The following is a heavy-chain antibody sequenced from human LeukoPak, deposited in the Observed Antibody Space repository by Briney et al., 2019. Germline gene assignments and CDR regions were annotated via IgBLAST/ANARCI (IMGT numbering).Heavy chain of an antibody. Sequence: ASVKLSCKASGGTFSSYAISWVRQAPGQGLEWMGGIIPIFGTANYAQKFQGRVTITTDESTSTAYMELSSLRSEDTAVYYCARVPDIVVVPAAYYMDVWGKGTTVTVSS. D-gene: IGHD2-2*01. CDR2: IIPIFGTA. CDR1: GGTFSSYA. J-gene: IGHJ6*03. CDR3: ARVPDIVVVPAAYYMDV. V-gene: IGHV1-69*05.